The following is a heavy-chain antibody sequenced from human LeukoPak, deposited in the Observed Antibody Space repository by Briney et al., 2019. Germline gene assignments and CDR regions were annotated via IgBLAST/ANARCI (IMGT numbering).Heavy chain of an antibody. CDR1: GFTFNNYA. CDR2: ISDSGGNT. J-gene: IGHJ4*02. V-gene: IGHV3-23*01. Sequence: GGSLRLYCAASGFTFNNYAMSWVRQPPGKGLEWVSTISDSGGNTYYADSVKGRFTISRDNSKNTLYLQMNSQRAEDTAVYYCAKRSGNNPLYYFDYWGQGTLVTVSS. D-gene: IGHD1-14*01. CDR3: AKRSGNNPLYYFDY.